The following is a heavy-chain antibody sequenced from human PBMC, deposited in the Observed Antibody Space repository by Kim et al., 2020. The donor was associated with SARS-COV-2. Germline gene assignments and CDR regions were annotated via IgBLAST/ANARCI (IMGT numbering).Heavy chain of an antibody. CDR3: ARGDQWELLLGGWFDP. CDR1: GYTFTSYA. D-gene: IGHD1-26*01. V-gene: IGHV1-3*01. CDR2: INAGNGNT. Sequence: ASVKVSCKASGYTFTSYAMHWVRQAPGQRLEWMGWINAGNGNTKYSQKFQGRVTITRDTSASTAYMELSSLRSEDTAVYYCARGDQWELLLGGWFDPWGQGTLVTVSS. J-gene: IGHJ5*02.